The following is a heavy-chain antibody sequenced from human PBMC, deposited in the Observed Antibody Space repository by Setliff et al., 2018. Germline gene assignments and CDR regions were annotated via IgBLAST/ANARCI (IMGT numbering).Heavy chain of an antibody. CDR2: INTSGTT. CDR1: GGSLNTYY. CDR3: AGGLPGDYDFNCFDT. J-gene: IGHJ5*02. Sequence: SETLSLTCTVSGGSLNTYYWSWIRQPAGKELEWIGRINTSGTTRYNPSLRSRATLSVGESMNRFSLNLNSVTAADTAVYYCAGGLPGDYDFNCFDTWGQGALVTSPQ. V-gene: IGHV4-4*07. D-gene: IGHD3-3*01.